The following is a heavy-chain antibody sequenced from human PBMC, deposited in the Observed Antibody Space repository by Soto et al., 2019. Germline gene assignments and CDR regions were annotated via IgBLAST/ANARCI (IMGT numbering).Heavy chain of an antibody. V-gene: IGHV3-23*01. CDR2: ISDSGGST. CDR1: GFTFSSYA. Sequence: VQLLESGGGLVQPGGSLRLSCAASGFTFSSYAMSWVRQAPGKGLEWVSAISDSGGSTYYADSVKGRLTISRDNSMNTLDLQMPSLRAEDTAVYYCAWPYWLDSFGQGTLVTVSS. CDR3: AWPYWLDS. J-gene: IGHJ5*01.